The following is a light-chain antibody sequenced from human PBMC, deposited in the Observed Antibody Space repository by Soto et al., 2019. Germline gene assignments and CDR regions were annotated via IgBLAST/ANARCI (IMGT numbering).Light chain of an antibody. CDR2: DVS. CDR3: ASYTSSSSYA. Sequence: QSALTQPASVSGSPGQSITISCTGTGSDVGAYRYVSWYQQHPGQAPKLIIYDVSNRPSGVSDRFSGSKSGNPASLTISGLQSEDEADYYCASYTSSSSYAFGTGTKLTVL. V-gene: IGLV2-14*01. CDR1: GSDVGAYRY. J-gene: IGLJ1*01.